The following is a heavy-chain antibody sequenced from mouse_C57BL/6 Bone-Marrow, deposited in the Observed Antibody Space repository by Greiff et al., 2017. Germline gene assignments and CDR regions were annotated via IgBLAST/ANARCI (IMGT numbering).Heavy chain of an antibody. D-gene: IGHD3-2*02. CDR1: GYTFTSYG. Sequence: VKLQESGAELARPGASVKLSCKASGYTFTSYGISWVKQRTGQGLEWIGEIYPRSGNTYYNEKFKGKATLTADKSSSTAYMELRSLTSEDSAVYFCASSGPAWFAYWGQGTLVTVSA. V-gene: IGHV1-81*01. CDR2: IYPRSGNT. J-gene: IGHJ3*01. CDR3: ASSGPAWFAY.